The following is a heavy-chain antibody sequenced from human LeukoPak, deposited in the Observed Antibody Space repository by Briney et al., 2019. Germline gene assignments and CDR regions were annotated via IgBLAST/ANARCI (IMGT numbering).Heavy chain of an antibody. CDR2: ISAYNGNT. Sequence: ASVKVSCKASGYTFTSYGISWVRQAPGQGLEWMGWISAYNGNTNYAQKLQGRVTMTRDMSTSTVYMELSSLRSEDTAMYYCAREDWNGRSFDYWGQGTLVTVSS. D-gene: IGHD1-1*01. CDR3: AREDWNGRSFDY. J-gene: IGHJ4*02. CDR1: GYTFTSYG. V-gene: IGHV1-18*01.